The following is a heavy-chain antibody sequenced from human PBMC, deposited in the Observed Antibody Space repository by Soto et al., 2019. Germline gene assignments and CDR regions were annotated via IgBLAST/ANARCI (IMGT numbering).Heavy chain of an antibody. CDR2: IYYSGTT. V-gene: IGHV4-28*01. J-gene: IGHJ4*02. CDR1: GYSISSSNW. CDR3: ARRAIQGPIDY. Sequence: SETLSLTCAVSGYSISSSNWWGWIRQPPGKGLEWIGYIYYSGTTYYNPSLKSRVTMSVDTSKNQFSLKLTSVTAVDTAVYYCARRAIQGPIDYWGQGTLVIVSS.